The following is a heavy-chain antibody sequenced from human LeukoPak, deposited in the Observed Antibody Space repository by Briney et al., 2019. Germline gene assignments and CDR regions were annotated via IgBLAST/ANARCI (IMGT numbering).Heavy chain of an antibody. D-gene: IGHD6-13*01. CDR3: ATGSSPYYYYYGMDV. CDR1: GFTVSSNY. Sequence: GVSLRLSCAASGFTVSSNYMSWVRQAPGKGLEWVSVIYSGGSTYYADSVRGRFTISRDNSKNTLYLQMNSLRAEDTAVYYCATGSSPYYYYYGMDVWGQGTTVTVSS. CDR2: IYSGGST. V-gene: IGHV3-66*02. J-gene: IGHJ6*02.